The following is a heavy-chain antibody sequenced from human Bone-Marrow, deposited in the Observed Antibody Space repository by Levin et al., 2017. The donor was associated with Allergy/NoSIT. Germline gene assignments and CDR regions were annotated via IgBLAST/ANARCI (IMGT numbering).Heavy chain of an antibody. CDR1: GFSFKTYE. CDR3: ARVLTRWAYADY. CDR2: ISGSGHNI. V-gene: IGHV3-48*03. D-gene: IGHD3-16*01. J-gene: IGHJ4*02. Sequence: PGGSLRLSCAASGFSFKTYEMNWFRQAPGKGLEWVSYISGSGHNIYYADSVKGRFTISRDNAKNSVFLQMYSLRTEDTAVYYCARVLTRWAYADYWGQGVLVTVSS.